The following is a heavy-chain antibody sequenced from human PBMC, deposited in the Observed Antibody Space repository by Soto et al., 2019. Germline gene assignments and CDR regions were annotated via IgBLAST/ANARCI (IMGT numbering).Heavy chain of an antibody. J-gene: IGHJ4*02. CDR1: GGTFSSYA. D-gene: IGHD3-22*01. CDR3: APTGYDSSGYYYFDY. Sequence: QVQLVQSGAEVKKPGSSVKVSCKASGGTFSSYAISWVRQAPGQGLEWMGGIIHIFGTANYAQKFQGRVTLAADESTSTAYMELSSLRSEDTAVYYCAPTGYDSSGYYYFDYWGQGTLVTVSS. CDR2: IIHIFGTA. V-gene: IGHV1-69*12.